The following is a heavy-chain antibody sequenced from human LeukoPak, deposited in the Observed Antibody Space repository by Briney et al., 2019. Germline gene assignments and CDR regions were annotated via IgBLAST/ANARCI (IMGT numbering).Heavy chain of an antibody. D-gene: IGHD6-19*01. V-gene: IGHV3-30*18. Sequence: PGRSLRLSCATSGFTFSSYGMHWVRQAPGKGLEWVAVTSYDGSDTYYADSVKGRFTISRDNSKNTLYLQINSLRAEDTAVYYCAKDRWRRRVSLAGLDYWGQGTLVTVSS. J-gene: IGHJ4*02. CDR2: TSYDGSDT. CDR3: AKDRWRRRVSLAGLDY. CDR1: GFTFSSYG.